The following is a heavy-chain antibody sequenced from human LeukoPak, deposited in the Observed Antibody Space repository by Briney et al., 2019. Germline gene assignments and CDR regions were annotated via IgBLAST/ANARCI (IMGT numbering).Heavy chain of an antibody. D-gene: IGHD3-10*01. Sequence: ASVKVSCQASGYTFTAYYLHWVGQAPGQGLEWMGWIHPNSGGTNYAQNFQGRVSMTTDTSISTVYMELSRLRSGDTAVYYCARDYEGSGTYYKDYWGQGTLVTVSS. CDR2: IHPNSGGT. CDR3: ARDYEGSGTYYKDY. V-gene: IGHV1-2*02. CDR1: GYTFTAYY. J-gene: IGHJ4*02.